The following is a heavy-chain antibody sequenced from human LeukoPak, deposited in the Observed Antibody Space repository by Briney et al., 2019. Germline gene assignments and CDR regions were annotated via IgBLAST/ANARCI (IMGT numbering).Heavy chain of an antibody. V-gene: IGHV4-39*07. CDR1: GGFISSSSYY. D-gene: IGHD3-10*01. Sequence: SETLSLTCTVSGGFISSSSYYWGWIRQPPGKGLEWIGTIYYSGSTYYNPSLKSRVTISVDTSKNQFSLKLSSVTAADTAVYYCARVSLGWFGETYYYYMDVWGKGTTVTVSS. CDR3: ARVSLGWFGETYYYYMDV. J-gene: IGHJ6*03. CDR2: IYYSGST.